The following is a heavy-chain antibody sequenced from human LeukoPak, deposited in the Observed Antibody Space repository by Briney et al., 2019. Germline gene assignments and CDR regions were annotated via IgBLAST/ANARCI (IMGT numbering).Heavy chain of an antibody. Sequence: SETLSLTCAVSGGSISSSNWWSWVRQPPGKGLEWIGEIYHSGSTNYNPSLKSRVTISVDKSKNQFSLKLSSVTAADTAVYYCARAGSSGWYKYYYGMDVWGQGTTVTVSS. CDR1: GGSISSSNW. D-gene: IGHD6-19*01. CDR2: IYHSGST. CDR3: ARAGSSGWYKYYYGMDV. V-gene: IGHV4-4*02. J-gene: IGHJ6*02.